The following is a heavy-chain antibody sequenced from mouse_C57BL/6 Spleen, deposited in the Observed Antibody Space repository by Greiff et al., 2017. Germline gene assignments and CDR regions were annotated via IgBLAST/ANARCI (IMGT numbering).Heavy chain of an antibody. J-gene: IGHJ2*01. CDR2: ISYDGSN. D-gene: IGHD4-1*01. V-gene: IGHV3-6*01. Sequence: EVQLVESGPGLVKPSQSLSLTCSVTGYSIPSGYYWNWIRQFPGNKLEWMGYISYDGSNNYNPSLKNRISITRDTSKNQFFLKLNSVTTEDTATYYGARGNWDERDYDDWGQGTTLTVSS. CDR1: GYSIPSGYY. CDR3: ARGNWDERDYDD.